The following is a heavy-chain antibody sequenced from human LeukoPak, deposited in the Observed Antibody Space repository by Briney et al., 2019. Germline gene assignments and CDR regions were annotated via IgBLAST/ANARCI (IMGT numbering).Heavy chain of an antibody. J-gene: IGHJ5*02. Sequence: GGSLRLSCAASGFIFSDAWMSWVRQAPGKGLEWVGRIKSKKDGGTADYAAPVKGRFTVSRDDSKNTLPLQMNSLKIEDTALYYCTSTHYNISTGYYHPPDHWGQGTLVTVSS. CDR3: TSTHYNISTGYYHPPDH. V-gene: IGHV3-15*01. D-gene: IGHD3-9*01. CDR2: IKSKKDGGTA. CDR1: GFIFSDAW.